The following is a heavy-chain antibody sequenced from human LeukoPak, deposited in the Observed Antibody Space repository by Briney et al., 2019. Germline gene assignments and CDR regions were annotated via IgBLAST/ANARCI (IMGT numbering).Heavy chain of an antibody. Sequence: ASVKVSCKASSYIFTSYGISWVRQAPGQGLEWMGWISAYNGNTNYAQKLQGRVTMTTDTSTSTAYMELRSLRSDDTAVYYCARVGGTTQTTTGWFDPWGQGTLVTVSS. D-gene: IGHD4-11*01. V-gene: IGHV1-18*01. CDR1: SYIFTSYG. CDR3: ARVGGTTQTTTGWFDP. CDR2: ISAYNGNT. J-gene: IGHJ5*02.